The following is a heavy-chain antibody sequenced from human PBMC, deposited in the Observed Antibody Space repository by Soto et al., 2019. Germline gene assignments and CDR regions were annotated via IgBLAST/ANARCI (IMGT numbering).Heavy chain of an antibody. V-gene: IGHV4-59*01. CDR3: ARNGVVPAARYYYYGMDV. D-gene: IGHD2-2*01. CDR1: GGSISSYY. Sequence: SETLSLTCTVSGGSISSYYWSWIRQPPGKGLEWIGYIYYSGSTNYNTSLKSRVTISVDTSKNQFSLKLSSVTAADTAVYYCARNGVVPAARYYYYGMDVWGQGTTVTVSS. CDR2: IYYSGST. J-gene: IGHJ6*02.